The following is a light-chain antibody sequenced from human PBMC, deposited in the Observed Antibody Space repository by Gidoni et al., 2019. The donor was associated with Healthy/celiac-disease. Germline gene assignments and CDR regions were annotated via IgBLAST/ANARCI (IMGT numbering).Light chain of an antibody. CDR1: ALPKQY. CDR3: QSADSSGTHVV. CDR2: KDS. J-gene: IGLJ2*01. V-gene: IGLV3-25*03. Sequence: SSELTQPPSVSVSPGQTARITCSGDALPKQYAYWYQQKPGQAPVLVIYKDSERPSGIPERFSGSSSGTTVTLTISGVQAEDEADYYCQSADSSGTHVVFGGGTKLTLL.